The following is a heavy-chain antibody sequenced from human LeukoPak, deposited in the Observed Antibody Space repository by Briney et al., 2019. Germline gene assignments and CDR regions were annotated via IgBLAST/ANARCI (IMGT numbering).Heavy chain of an antibody. D-gene: IGHD3-9*01. CDR1: GYTFTGYY. CDR3: ARDVNDILTGYSYNWFDP. CDR2: INPNSGGT. J-gene: IGHJ5*02. Sequence: ASVKVSCTASGYTFTGYYMHWVRQAPGQGLEWMGWINPNSGGTNYAQKFQGWVTMTRDTSISTAYMELSRLRSDDTAVYYCARDVNDILTGYSYNWFDPWGQGTLVTVSS. V-gene: IGHV1-2*04.